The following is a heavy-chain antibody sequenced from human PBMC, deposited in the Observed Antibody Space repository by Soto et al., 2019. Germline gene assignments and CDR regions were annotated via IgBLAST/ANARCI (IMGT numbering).Heavy chain of an antibody. V-gene: IGHV3-30*18. J-gene: IGHJ4*02. CDR2: ISYDGSNE. D-gene: IGHD6-19*01. Sequence: QVQLVESGGGVVQPGRSLRLSCAASGFTFSSYGMHWVRQAPGKGLEWVAVISYDGSNEYYADSVQGRFTISRDNSKNTLFLQTNSLRAEDTAVYYCAKGLRGSSGWCHHDYWGQGSLVTVSS. CDR1: GFTFSSYG. CDR3: AKGLRGSSGWCHHDY.